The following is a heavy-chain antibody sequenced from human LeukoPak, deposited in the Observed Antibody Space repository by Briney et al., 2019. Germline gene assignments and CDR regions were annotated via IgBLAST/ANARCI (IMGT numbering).Heavy chain of an antibody. V-gene: IGHV4-39*01. J-gene: IGHJ4*02. D-gene: IGHD3-22*01. CDR3: ARPNDSSGFDY. CDR1: GGSISSSSYY. CDR2: IYYSGST. Sequence: SETLSLTCTVSGGSISSSSYYWGWIRQPPGKGLEWIGSIYYSGSTYYNPSLKSRVTISVDTSKNQFPLKLSSVTAADTAVYYCARPNDSSGFDYWGQGTLVTVSS.